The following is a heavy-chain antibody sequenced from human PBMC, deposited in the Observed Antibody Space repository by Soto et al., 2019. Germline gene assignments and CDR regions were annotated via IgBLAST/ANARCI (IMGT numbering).Heavy chain of an antibody. CDR3: ARLATYYDSGSYYDAFDI. V-gene: IGHV4-59*08. Sequence: PSETLSLTCTVSGDSISSYYWSWIRQPPGKGLEWIGYIYYSGSTNYNPSLKSRVTISVDTSKNQFSLKLSSVTAADTAVYYCARLATYYDSGSYYDAFDIWGQGTTVTVSS. J-gene: IGHJ3*02. D-gene: IGHD3-10*01. CDR2: IYYSGST. CDR1: GDSISSYY.